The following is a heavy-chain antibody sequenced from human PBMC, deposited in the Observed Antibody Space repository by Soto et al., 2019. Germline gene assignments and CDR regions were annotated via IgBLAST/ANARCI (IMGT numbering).Heavy chain of an antibody. J-gene: IGHJ4*02. V-gene: IGHV3-11*01. CDR1: GFTFSDYY. CDR3: ARNAYCGGDCYSLSVGY. CDR2: ISSSGSTI. D-gene: IGHD2-21*01. Sequence: GGSLRLSCAASGFTFSDYYMSWIRQAPGKGLEWVSYISSSGSTIYYADSVKGRFTISRDNAKNSLYLQMNSLRAEDTAVYYCARNAYCGGDCYSLSVGYWGQGTLVTVSS.